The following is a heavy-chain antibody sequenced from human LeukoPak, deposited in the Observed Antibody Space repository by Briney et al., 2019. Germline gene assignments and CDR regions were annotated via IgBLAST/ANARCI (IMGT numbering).Heavy chain of an antibody. Sequence: PSETLSLTCTVSGGSISSYYWSWIRQPPGKGLEWIGYIYYSGSTNYNPSLKSPVTISVDTSKHQFSLKLSSVTAADTAVYYCAREIAYCGGDGYSAHWFDPWGQGTLVTVSS. J-gene: IGHJ5*02. D-gene: IGHD2-21*01. CDR2: IYYSGST. CDR3: AREIAYCGGDGYSAHWFDP. V-gene: IGHV4-59*01. CDR1: GGSISSYY.